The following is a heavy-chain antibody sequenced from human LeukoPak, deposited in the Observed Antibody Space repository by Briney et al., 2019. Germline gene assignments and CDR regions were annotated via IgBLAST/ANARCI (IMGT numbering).Heavy chain of an antibody. V-gene: IGHV3-66*01. J-gene: IGHJ4*02. CDR1: EFSVGSNY. D-gene: IGHD5-12*01. CDR3: ARGPSGYRNT. CDR2: IYSGGST. Sequence: GGSLRLSCAASEFSVGSNYMTWVRQAPGKGLEWVSLIYSGGSTYYEDSVKGRFTISRDNSKNTLYLQMNSLRAEDTAVYYCARGPSGYRNTGGQGTLVTVSS.